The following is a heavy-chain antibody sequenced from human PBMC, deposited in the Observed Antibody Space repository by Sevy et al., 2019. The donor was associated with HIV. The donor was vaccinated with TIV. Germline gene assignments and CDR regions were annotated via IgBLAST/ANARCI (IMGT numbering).Heavy chain of an antibody. D-gene: IGHD3-10*01. CDR1: GFIFKNYW. CDR3: ARSPNVHRG. V-gene: IGHV3-74*01. J-gene: IGHJ4*02. CDR2: INSDGSSA. Sequence: GGSLRLSCATSGFIFKNYWMHRVRQVPGKGLVWVSRINSDGSSATYANSVKGRFTISRDNAKNTLYLQMNSLRAEDTAMYYCARSPNVHRGWGQGTLVTVSS.